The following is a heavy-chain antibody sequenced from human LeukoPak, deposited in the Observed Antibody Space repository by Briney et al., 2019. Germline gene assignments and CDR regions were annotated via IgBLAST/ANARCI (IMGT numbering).Heavy chain of an antibody. V-gene: IGHV4-61*02. CDR3: ARARRGIYRN. Sequence: SQTLSLTCTVSGGSISSGTCYWSWLRQPAGKGLEWIGRIDASGSTNYSPSLKSRVTISVDTSKNQFSLKLSSVTAADTAVYYCARARRGIYRNWGQGTLVTVSS. D-gene: IGHD5-12*01. CDR1: GGSISSGTCY. J-gene: IGHJ4*02. CDR2: IDASGST.